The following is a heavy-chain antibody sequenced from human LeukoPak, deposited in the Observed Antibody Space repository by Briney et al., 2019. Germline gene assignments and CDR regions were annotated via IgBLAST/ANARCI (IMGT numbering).Heavy chain of an antibody. V-gene: IGHV5-51*01. CDR2: FYPGDSDT. CDR1: GYRFTNYC. D-gene: IGHD3-10*01. J-gene: IGHJ4*02. Sequence: GESLKISCKGSGYRFTNYCIGWVRQMPGKGWEWMGIFYPGDSDTRYSPYFQGQVTISADKSISTAYLQWSSLKASDTAMYYCARSSGSYYSGAYYFDYWGQGTLVTVSS. CDR3: ARSSGSYYSGAYYFDY.